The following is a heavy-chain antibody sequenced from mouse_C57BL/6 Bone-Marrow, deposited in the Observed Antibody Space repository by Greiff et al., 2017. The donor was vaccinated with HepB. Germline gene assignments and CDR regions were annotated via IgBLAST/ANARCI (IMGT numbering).Heavy chain of an antibody. CDR3: AISSFITTGFAY. D-gene: IGHD1-1*01. CDR1: GYTFTSYW. Sequence: QVQLQQPGAELVKPGASVKMSCKASGYTFTSYWITWVKQRPGQGLEWIGDIYPGSGSTNYNEKFKSKATLTVDTSSSTAYMQLSSLTSEDSAVYYCAISSFITTGFAYWGQGTLVTVSA. V-gene: IGHV1-55*01. J-gene: IGHJ3*01. CDR2: IYPGSGST.